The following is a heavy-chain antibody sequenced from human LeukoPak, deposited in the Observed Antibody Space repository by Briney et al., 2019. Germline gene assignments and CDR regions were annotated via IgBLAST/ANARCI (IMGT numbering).Heavy chain of an antibody. J-gene: IGHJ6*02. CDR2: INHSGSA. CDR1: GGSFSGYY. Sequence: SETLSLTCAVSGGSFSGYYWTWIRQPPGKGLEWIGEINHSGSANYNPSLKSRVTISLDTSKNQFSLKLSSVTAADTAVYYCARGLTYYSLGYYYYGMDVWGQGTTVTVSS. D-gene: IGHD3-10*01. CDR3: ARGLTYYSLGYYYYGMDV. V-gene: IGHV4-34*01.